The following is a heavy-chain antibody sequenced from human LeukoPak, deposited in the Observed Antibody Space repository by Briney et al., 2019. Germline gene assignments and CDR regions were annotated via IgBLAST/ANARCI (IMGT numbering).Heavy chain of an antibody. V-gene: IGHV4-59*10. CDR3: ARVIGYCSGGSCYSQVFYDAFDI. Sequence: SETLSLTCAVYGGSFSGYYWSWIRQPPGKGLEWIGRIYTSGSTNYNPSLKSRVTMSVDTSKNQFSLKLSSVTAADTAVYYCARVIGYCSGGSCYSQVFYDAFDIWGQGTMVTVSS. CDR2: IYTSGST. D-gene: IGHD2-15*01. J-gene: IGHJ3*02. CDR1: GGSFSGYY.